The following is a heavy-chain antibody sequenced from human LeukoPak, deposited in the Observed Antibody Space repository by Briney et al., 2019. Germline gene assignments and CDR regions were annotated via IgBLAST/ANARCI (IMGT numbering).Heavy chain of an antibody. V-gene: IGHV4-34*01. CDR1: GGSFSGDY. D-gene: IGHD6-19*01. J-gene: IGHJ1*01. CDR3: ARGRSSSGWYRLEFQH. Sequence: LETLSLTCAVSGGSFSGDYWIWIRQPPRKGLESIGEINHSGSTNYNPSLNSRVPISVDTSKNQMSLKLSSVTDAATAVYSCARGRSSSGWYRLEFQHWGQGTLVTVSS. CDR2: INHSGST.